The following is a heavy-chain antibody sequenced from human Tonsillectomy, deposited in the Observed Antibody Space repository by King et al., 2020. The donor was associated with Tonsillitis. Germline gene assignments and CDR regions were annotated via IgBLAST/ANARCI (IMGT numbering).Heavy chain of an antibody. D-gene: IGHD2-21*02. CDR2: ISASNGKT. Sequence: QLVQSGAEVKKPGASVKVSCKASGYTFTNYGISWVRQAPGQGLEWMGWISASNGKTNYAQKFKGRVTVTTDTSTSTAYMEVRSLRSDDTAVYYCARDLGGKMTAILLLDYWGQGTLVTVSS. V-gene: IGHV1-18*01. CDR3: ARDLGGKMTAILLLDY. CDR1: GYTFTNYG. J-gene: IGHJ4*02.